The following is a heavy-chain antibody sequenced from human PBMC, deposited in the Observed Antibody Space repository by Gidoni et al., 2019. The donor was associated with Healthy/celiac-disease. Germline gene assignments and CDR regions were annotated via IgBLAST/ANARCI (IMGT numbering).Heavy chain of an antibody. CDR3: ARGGYSYGYWGFDY. D-gene: IGHD5-18*01. Sequence: QVQLQESGPGLVTPSETLSLTCTVSGGSISSYYWSWIRQPPGKGLEWIGYIYYSGSTNYNPSLKSRVTISVDTSKNQFSLKLSSVTAADTAVYYCARGGYSYGYWGFDYWGQGTLVTVSS. V-gene: IGHV4-59*01. CDR2: IYYSGST. J-gene: IGHJ4*02. CDR1: GGSISSYY.